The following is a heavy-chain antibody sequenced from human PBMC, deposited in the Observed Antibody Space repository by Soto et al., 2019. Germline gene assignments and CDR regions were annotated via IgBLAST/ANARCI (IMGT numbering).Heavy chain of an antibody. D-gene: IGHD6-25*01. V-gene: IGHV1-8*01. CDR1: GYTFTTYD. CDR2: MNPYSGNT. CDR3: ARRKERSGPHYFDY. J-gene: IGHJ4*02. Sequence: ASVKVSCKASGYTFTTYDISWVRQATGQGLEWMGWMNPYSGNTGYAQKFQGRVTVTRNASISTVYMELSGLRPDDTAVYYCARRKERSGPHYFDYWGQGSQVTVSS.